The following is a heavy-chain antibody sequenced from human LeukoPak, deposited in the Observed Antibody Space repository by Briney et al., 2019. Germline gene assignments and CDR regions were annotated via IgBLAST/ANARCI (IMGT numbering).Heavy chain of an antibody. CDR3: ASGDYYYDSSGYFSAAFDI. D-gene: IGHD3-22*01. Sequence: GGSLRLSCAASGFTFDDYGMSWVRQAPGKGLEWVSGINGNGGSTGYADSVKGRFTISRDNAKNSLYLQMNSLRAEDTALYHCASGDYYYDSSGYFSAAFDIWGQGTMVTVSS. J-gene: IGHJ3*02. V-gene: IGHV3-20*01. CDR1: GFTFDDYG. CDR2: INGNGGST.